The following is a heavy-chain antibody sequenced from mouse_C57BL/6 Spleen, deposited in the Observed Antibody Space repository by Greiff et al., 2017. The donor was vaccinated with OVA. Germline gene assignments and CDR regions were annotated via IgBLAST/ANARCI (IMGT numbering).Heavy chain of an antibody. CDR3: DRHYYYGSSRYYAMDY. D-gene: IGHD1-1*01. J-gene: IGHJ4*01. CDR1: GFSLTSYG. CDR2: IWSDGST. Sequence: VKLMESGPGLVAPSQSLSITCTVSGFSLTSYGVHWVRQPPGKGLEWLVVIWSDGSTTYNSALKSSLSISKDNSKSQVFLKMNSLQTDDTAMYYCDRHYYYGSSRYYAMDYWGQGTSVTVSS. V-gene: IGHV2-6-1*01.